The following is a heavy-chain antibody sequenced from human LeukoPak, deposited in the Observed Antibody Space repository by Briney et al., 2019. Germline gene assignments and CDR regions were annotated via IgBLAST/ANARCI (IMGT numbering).Heavy chain of an antibody. CDR1: GYTFTGYY. D-gene: IGHD1-26*01. CDR3: ARDQVGAGGDNWFDP. V-gene: IGHV1-2*04. J-gene: IGHJ5*02. CDR2: INPNSGGT. Sequence: ASVKVSCKASGYTFTGYYMHWVRQAPGQGLEWMGWINPNSGGTNYAQKFQGWVTMTRDTSISTAYMELSRLRSDDTAVYYCARDQVGAGGDNWFDPWGQGTLVTVSS.